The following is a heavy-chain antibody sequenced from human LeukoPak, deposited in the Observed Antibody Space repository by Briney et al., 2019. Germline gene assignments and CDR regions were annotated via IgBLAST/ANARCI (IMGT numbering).Heavy chain of an antibody. CDR3: TTALRRYATGDY. Sequence: GGSLRLSCAASGFTFSSYWMSWVRQAPRKGLEWVGHIKSKTDGGTTDYAAPVKGRFAISRDDSKNTLYLQMNSLKAEDTAVYYCTTALRRYATGDYWGQGTLVTVSS. J-gene: IGHJ4*02. D-gene: IGHD3-3*01. CDR1: GFTFSSYW. CDR2: IKSKTDGGTT. V-gene: IGHV3-15*01.